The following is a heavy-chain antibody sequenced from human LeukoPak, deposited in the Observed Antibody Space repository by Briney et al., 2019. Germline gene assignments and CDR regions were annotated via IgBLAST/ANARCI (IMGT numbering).Heavy chain of an antibody. CDR3: AREGGSYFHAFDI. D-gene: IGHD1-26*01. Sequence: PSETLSLTCTVSGGSISSSSYYWGWIRQPAGKGLEWIGRIYTSGSTNYNPSLKSRVTISVDTSKNQFSLKLSSVTAADTAVYYCAREGGSYFHAFDIWGQGTMVTVSS. V-gene: IGHV4-61*02. CDR2: IYTSGST. CDR1: GGSISSSSYY. J-gene: IGHJ3*02.